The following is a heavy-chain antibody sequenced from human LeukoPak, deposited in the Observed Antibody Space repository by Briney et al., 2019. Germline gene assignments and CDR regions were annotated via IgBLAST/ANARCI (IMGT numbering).Heavy chain of an antibody. CDR3: ARGQPRITMVRGANRTRRGSYYFDY. V-gene: IGHV4-39*01. D-gene: IGHD3-10*01. CDR2: IFYSGST. J-gene: IGHJ4*02. CDR1: GGSISSSSYY. Sequence: SETLSLTCAVSGGSISSSSYYWGWIRQPPGKGLEWIGRIFYSGSTYYNPSLKSRVTISVDTSKSQFSLKLSSVTAADTAVYYCARGQPRITMVRGANRTRRGSYYFDYWGQGTLVTVSS.